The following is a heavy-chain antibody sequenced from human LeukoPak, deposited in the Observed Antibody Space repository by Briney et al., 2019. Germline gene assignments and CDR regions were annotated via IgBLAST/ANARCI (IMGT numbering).Heavy chain of an antibody. J-gene: IGHJ6*02. CDR1: GFIVSSNY. CDR3: ARGTYLFYYYGMDV. V-gene: IGHV3-66*01. CDR2: IYSGGST. Sequence: PGGSLRLSCAASGFIVSSNYMSWVRQAPGKGLEWVSVIYSGGSTYYADSVKGRFTISRDNSKNTLYLQMNSLRAEDTAVYYCARGTYLFYYYGMDVWGQGTTVTVSS.